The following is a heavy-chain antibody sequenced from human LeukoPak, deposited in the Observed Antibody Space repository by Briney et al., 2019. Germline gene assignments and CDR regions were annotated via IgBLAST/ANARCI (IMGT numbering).Heavy chain of an antibody. CDR3: ARTSYSYGLFDF. D-gene: IGHD5-18*01. Sequence: GGSLRLSCAASGFTFSDFYMSWIRQAPGKGLEWVSYISHSGHIMSYADSMKGRFTISRDNAKNSLYLQMNSLRAEDTAVYYCARTSYSYGLFDFWGQGTLVTVSS. CDR2: ISHSGHIM. V-gene: IGHV3-11*01. J-gene: IGHJ4*02. CDR1: GFTFSDFY.